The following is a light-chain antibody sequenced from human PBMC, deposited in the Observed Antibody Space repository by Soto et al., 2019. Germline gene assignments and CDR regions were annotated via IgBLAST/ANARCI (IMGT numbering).Light chain of an antibody. CDR3: QKYSSVPV. CDR1: QGIRNF. Sequence: DIQMTQSPTSLSASVGDRVTITCRASQGIRNFVAWYQQKPGKAPKLLIYAASTLQSGVPSRFSGSGSGTDFTLTINSLQPEDVATYSCQKYSSVPVFGPGTKXEIK. J-gene: IGKJ3*01. CDR2: AAS. V-gene: IGKV1-27*01.